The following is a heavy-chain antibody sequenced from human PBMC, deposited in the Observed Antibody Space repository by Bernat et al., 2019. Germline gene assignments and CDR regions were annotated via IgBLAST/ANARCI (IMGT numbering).Heavy chain of an antibody. CDR2: FDYTGST. V-gene: IGHV4-59*01. D-gene: IGHD6-19*01. CDR3: AREISSAYYHFDY. J-gene: IGHJ4*02. Sequence: QVQLQESGPGLVKPSETLSLTCIVSGASIRSNYWIWIRQPPGKGLEWIGYFDYTGSTNYNPSLKSRVTISGDTSRNQFSLKLYSVTAADTAVYYCAREISSAYYHFDYWGQGSLVTVSS. CDR1: GASIRSNY.